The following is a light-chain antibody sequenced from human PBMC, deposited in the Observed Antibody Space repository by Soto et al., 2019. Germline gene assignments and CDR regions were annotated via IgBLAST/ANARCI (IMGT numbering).Light chain of an antibody. V-gene: IGLV2-23*02. J-gene: IGLJ1*01. CDR3: CSYANSGSFV. CDR1: SSDVGGHNY. Sequence: QSALTQPASVSGSPGQSITISCTGTSSDVGGHNYVSWYQQHPGKSPKVMIYEVSRRPSGISHRFSGSRSGNTASLTISGLRAEDEADYYCCSYANSGSFVFGTGTKVTVL. CDR2: EVS.